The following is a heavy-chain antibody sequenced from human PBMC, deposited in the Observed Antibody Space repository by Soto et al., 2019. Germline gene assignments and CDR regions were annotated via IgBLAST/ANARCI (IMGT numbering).Heavy chain of an antibody. CDR2: ISSSSSYI. CDR1: GFTFSSYS. Sequence: GGSLRLSCAASGFTFSSYSMNWVRQAPGKGLEWVSSISSSSSYIYYADSVKGRFTISRDNAKNSLYLQMNSLRAEDTAVYYCARDQEGAARPYYYYGMDVWGQGTTVTVSS. CDR3: ARDQEGAARPYYYYGMDV. J-gene: IGHJ6*02. D-gene: IGHD6-6*01. V-gene: IGHV3-21*01.